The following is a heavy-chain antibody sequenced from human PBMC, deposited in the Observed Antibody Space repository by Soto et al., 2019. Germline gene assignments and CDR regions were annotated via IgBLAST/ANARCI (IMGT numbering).Heavy chain of an antibody. D-gene: IGHD3-10*01. CDR2: IYYSGST. J-gene: IGHJ4*02. CDR3: ARAPPGRWLHPNYFDY. CDR1: GGSISSYY. V-gene: IGHV4-59*01. Sequence: QVQLQESGPGLVKPSETLSLTCTVSGGSISSYYWSWIGQPPGKGLEWIGYIYYSGSTNYNPSLKSRVTISVDTSKNQFSLKLSSVTAADTAVYYCARAPPGRWLHPNYFDYWGQGTLVTVSS.